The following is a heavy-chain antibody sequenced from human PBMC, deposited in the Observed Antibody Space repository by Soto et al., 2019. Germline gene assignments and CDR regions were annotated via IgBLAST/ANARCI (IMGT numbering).Heavy chain of an antibody. Sequence: SETLSLTCTVSGGSISSYYWSWIRQPPGKGLEWIGYIYYSGSTNYNPSLKSRVTISVDTSKNQFSLKLSSVTAADTAVYYCASLYYDFWSGYPTSFDYWGQGTLVTVSS. J-gene: IGHJ4*02. V-gene: IGHV4-59*01. CDR3: ASLYYDFWSGYPTSFDY. CDR2: IYYSGST. CDR1: GGSISSYY. D-gene: IGHD3-3*01.